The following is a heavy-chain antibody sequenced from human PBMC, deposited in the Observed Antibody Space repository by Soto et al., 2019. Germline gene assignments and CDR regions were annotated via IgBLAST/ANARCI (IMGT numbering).Heavy chain of an antibody. D-gene: IGHD6-13*01. CDR3: ARASVIAAAGDYYYGMDV. V-gene: IGHV1-69*01. CDR2: IIPIFDTA. Sequence: QVQLVQSGAEVKKPGSSVKVSCKASGGTFSSYAISWVRQAPGQGLEWMGGIIPIFDTANYAQKFQGRVTITADESRSTAYMEMSSLRSEDTAVYYCARASVIAAAGDYYYGMDVWGQGTTVTVSS. J-gene: IGHJ6*02. CDR1: GGTFSSYA.